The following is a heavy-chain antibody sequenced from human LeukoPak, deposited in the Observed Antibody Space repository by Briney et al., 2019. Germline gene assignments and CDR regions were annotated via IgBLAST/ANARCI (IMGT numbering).Heavy chain of an antibody. CDR3: ARDEGSGWYDTYFDY. V-gene: IGHV4-61*01. CDR2: IYYSGST. CDR1: GSSVSSGSYY. J-gene: IGHJ4*02. D-gene: IGHD6-19*01. Sequence: PSETLSLTCTVSGSSVSSGSYYWSWIRQPPGKGLEWIGYIYYSGSTNYNPSLKSRVTISVDTSKNQSSLKLSSVTAADTAVYYCARDEGSGWYDTYFDYWGQGTLVTVSS.